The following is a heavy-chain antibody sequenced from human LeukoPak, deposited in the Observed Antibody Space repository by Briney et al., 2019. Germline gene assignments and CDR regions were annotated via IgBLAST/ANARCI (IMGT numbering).Heavy chain of an antibody. CDR3: AGYDYGDYEGY. CDR1: GFTVSSNY. V-gene: IGHV3-53*01. D-gene: IGHD4-17*01. CDR2: IYSGGST. Sequence: GGSLRLSCAASGFTVSSNYISWVRQAPGKGLEWVSVIYSGGSTYYADSVKGRFTISRDNSKNTLYLQMNSLRAEDTAVYYCAGYDYGDYEGYWGQGTLVTVSS. J-gene: IGHJ4*02.